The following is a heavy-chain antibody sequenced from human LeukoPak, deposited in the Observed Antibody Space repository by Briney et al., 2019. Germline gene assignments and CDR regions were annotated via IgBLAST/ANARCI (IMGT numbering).Heavy chain of an antibody. J-gene: IGHJ3*02. CDR1: GGSFSGYY. CDR3: ARAEAGGGYCSSTSCYQAFDI. CDR2: VNHSGST. V-gene: IGHV4-34*01. Sequence: PSETLSLTCAVYGGSFSGYYWSWIRQPPGKGLEWIGEVNHSGSTNYNPSLKSRVTISVDTSKNQFSLKLSSVTAADTAVYYCARAEAGGGYCSSTSCYQAFDIWGQGTMVTVSS. D-gene: IGHD2-2*01.